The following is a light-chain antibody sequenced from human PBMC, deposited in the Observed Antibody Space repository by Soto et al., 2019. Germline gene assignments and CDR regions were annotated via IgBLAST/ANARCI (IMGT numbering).Light chain of an antibody. CDR3: QQSYSTPWT. Sequence: DIQMTQSPSSLSASVGDRVTITCRASRSSSSSLNWYQQKPGKAPKLLISAASSLQSGVPSRFSGSGSSTDFTLTISSLQPEEFATYYCQQSYSTPWTCGQGTKVEIK. CDR1: RSSSSS. V-gene: IGKV1-39*01. J-gene: IGKJ1*01. CDR2: AAS.